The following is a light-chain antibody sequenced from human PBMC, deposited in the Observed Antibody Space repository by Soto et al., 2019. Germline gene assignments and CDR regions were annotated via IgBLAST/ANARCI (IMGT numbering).Light chain of an antibody. CDR3: QQYDNSPIT. J-gene: IGKJ5*01. V-gene: IGKV3-20*01. CDR1: QSISSSF. CDR2: GAS. Sequence: EIVLTQSPGILSLSPGERASLSCGASQSISSSFLAWYQQKPGQAPRLLIYGASSRATGIPDRFSGTGSETDFTLTISRLEPEDFAVYYCQQYDNSPITFGQGTRLE.